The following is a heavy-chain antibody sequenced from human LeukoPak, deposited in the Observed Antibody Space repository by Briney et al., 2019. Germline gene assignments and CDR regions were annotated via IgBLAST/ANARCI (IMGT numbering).Heavy chain of an antibody. Sequence: PGGSLRLSCAASGLTFSSYGMHWVRQAPGKGLEWVAFIRYDGSNKYYADSVKGRFTISRDNSKNTLYLQMNSLRAEDTAVYYCAKDQSPPGYYYDSSGYPLDYWGQGTLVTVSS. J-gene: IGHJ4*02. CDR2: IRYDGSNK. CDR1: GLTFSSYG. D-gene: IGHD3-22*01. V-gene: IGHV3-30*02. CDR3: AKDQSPPGYYYDSSGYPLDY.